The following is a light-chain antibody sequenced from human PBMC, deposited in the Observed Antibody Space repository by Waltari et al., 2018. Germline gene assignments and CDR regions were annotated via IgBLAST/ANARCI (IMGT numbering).Light chain of an antibody. CDR3: AQVLHTPLT. Sequence: DIVMTQSPLSLPVTPGEPAPISCRSSQSLLSSNGNNYLDWYLQKPGQSPQLLIYLGSNRASGVPDRFSGSGSGTDFTLKISRVEAEDVGVYYCAQVLHTPLTFGGGTKVEIK. V-gene: IGKV2-28*01. J-gene: IGKJ4*01. CDR2: LGS. CDR1: QSLLSSNGNNY.